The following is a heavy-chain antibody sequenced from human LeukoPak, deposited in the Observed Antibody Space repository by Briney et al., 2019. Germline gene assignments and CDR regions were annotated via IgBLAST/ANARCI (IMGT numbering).Heavy chain of an antibody. Sequence: PGGSLRLSCVVSGFTFSTYAMSWVRQAPGKGLEWVSGISGSGGTTYYADSVKGRVTISRHNSKNTLYLQMDSLRAEDTAVYYCAKTPEVVIVPAAIDYWGQGTLVTVSS. V-gene: IGHV3-23*01. CDR1: GFTFSTYA. CDR3: AKTPEVVIVPAAIDY. J-gene: IGHJ4*02. D-gene: IGHD2-2*01. CDR2: ISGSGGTT.